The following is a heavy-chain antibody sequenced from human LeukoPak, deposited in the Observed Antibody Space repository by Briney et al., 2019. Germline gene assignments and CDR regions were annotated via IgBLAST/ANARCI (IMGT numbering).Heavy chain of an antibody. CDR1: GGSISSSSYY. CDR2: IYYSGST. CDR3: ARAGYYYDSSGGGLVDY. J-gene: IGHJ4*02. V-gene: IGHV4-39*07. D-gene: IGHD3-22*01. Sequence: SETLSLTCTVSGGSISSSSYYWGWIRQPPGKGLEWIGSIYYSGSTYYNPSLKSRVTISVDTSKNQFSLKLSSVTAADTAVYYCARAGYYYDSSGGGLVDYWGQGTLVTVSS.